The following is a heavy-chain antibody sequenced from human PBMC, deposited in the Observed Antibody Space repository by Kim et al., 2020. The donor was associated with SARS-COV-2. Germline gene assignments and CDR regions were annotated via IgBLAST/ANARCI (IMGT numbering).Heavy chain of an antibody. CDR2: ITGSGGST. V-gene: IGHV3-23*01. Sequence: GGSLILSCAASGFTFSSYAMSWVRQAPGKGLEWVSAITGSGGSTYYADSVKGRFTISRDNSKNTLYLQMNSLRAEDTAVYYCTKAEKGIAVAKIDYWGQGTLVTVSS. CDR3: TKAEKGIAVAKIDY. J-gene: IGHJ4*02. D-gene: IGHD6-19*01. CDR1: GFTFSSYA.